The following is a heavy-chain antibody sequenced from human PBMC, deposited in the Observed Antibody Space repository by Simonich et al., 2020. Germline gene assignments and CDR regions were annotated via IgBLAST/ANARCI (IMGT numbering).Heavy chain of an antibody. CDR3: AHRRGFFDY. Sequence: QITLKESGPTLVKPTQTLTLTCTFSGFSLSTSGVGVGWIRQPPGKALEWLAIIYWNDDKRYSPALKSRLTITKDTSKNQVVLTMTNMDPVDTATYYCAHRRGFFDYWGQGTLVTVSS. CDR1: GFSLSTSGVG. V-gene: IGHV2-5*01. J-gene: IGHJ4*02. CDR2: IYWNDDK.